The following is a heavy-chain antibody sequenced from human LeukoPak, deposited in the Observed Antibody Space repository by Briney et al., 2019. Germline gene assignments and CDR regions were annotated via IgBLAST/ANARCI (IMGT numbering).Heavy chain of an antibody. J-gene: IGHJ4*02. V-gene: IGHV3-23*01. CDR3: AKATAVGTGLFDY. CDR2: ISGSGGST. Sequence: GGSLRLSCAASGFTFSSYAMSWVRQAPGKGLERVSAISGSGGSTYYADSVKGRFTISRDNSKNTLYLQMNSLRAEDTAVYYCAKATAVGTGLFDYWGQGTLVTVSS. D-gene: IGHD6-13*01. CDR1: GFTFSSYA.